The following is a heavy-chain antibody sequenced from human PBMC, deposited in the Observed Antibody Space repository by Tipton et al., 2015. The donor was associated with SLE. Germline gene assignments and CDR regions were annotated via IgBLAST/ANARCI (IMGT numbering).Heavy chain of an antibody. Sequence: TLSLTCTVSGGSISSSSYYWGWIRQPPGKGLEWIGSIYYSGSTYYNPSLESRVTISVDTSKNQFSLKLSSVTAADTAVYYCANYRLYGSGSYAFDIWGQGTMVTVSS. CDR3: ANYRLYGSGSYAFDI. CDR1: GGSISSSSYY. V-gene: IGHV4-39*07. CDR2: IYYSGST. D-gene: IGHD3-10*01. J-gene: IGHJ3*02.